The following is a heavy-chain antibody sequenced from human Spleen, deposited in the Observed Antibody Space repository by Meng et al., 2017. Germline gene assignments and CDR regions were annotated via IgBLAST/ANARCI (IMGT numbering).Heavy chain of an antibody. CDR1: VGAFSDYY. J-gene: IGHJ4*02. CDR3: ARVVAGTGDY. Sequence: QVQLQQWGAGLLKPSGTLSLTCVVSVGAFSDYYWSWIRQPPGKGLEWIGEINHSGSTNYNPSLESRATRSVDTSQNNLSLKLSSVTAADTAVYYCARVVAGTGDYWGQGTLVTVSS. V-gene: IGHV4-34*01. D-gene: IGHD6-19*01. CDR2: INHSGST.